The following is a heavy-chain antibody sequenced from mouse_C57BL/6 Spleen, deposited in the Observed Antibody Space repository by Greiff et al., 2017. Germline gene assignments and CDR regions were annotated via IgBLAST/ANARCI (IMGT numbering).Heavy chain of an antibody. CDR3: ADYGSTVDN. J-gene: IGHJ4*01. CDR2: IWRGGST. D-gene: IGHD1-1*01. CDR1: GFSLTSYG. V-gene: IGHV2-5*01. Sequence: VKLVESGPGLVQPSQSLSITCTVPGFSLTSYGVHWVRLSPGTGLAWLGVIWRGGSTDYIAAFMSRLSITKDNSKNQVFYKMNSLQADDAAIYYCADYGSTVDNWGQGTSVTVSS.